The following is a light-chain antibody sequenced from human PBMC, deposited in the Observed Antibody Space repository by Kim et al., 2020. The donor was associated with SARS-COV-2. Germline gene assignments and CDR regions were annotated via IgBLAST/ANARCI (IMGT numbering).Light chain of an antibody. V-gene: IGLV2-14*03. Sequence: GQSITISCAGTSNDVGGYNYVSWYQQQSGQAPKLIIYDVSNRPSGVSNRFFGSKSDNTASLTISGLRTEDEADYYCISYTTTNTYVFGTGTKVTVL. CDR1: SNDVGGYNY. CDR2: DVS. J-gene: IGLJ1*01. CDR3: ISYTTTNTYV.